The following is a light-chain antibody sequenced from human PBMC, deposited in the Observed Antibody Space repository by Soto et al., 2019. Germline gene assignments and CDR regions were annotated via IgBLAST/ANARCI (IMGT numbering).Light chain of an antibody. CDR2: KAS. CDR3: QQYDTYWT. Sequence: DIQMAQSPSTLSASVGYRVIITCRASQSISNWLAWYQQKPGKAPNLLIYKASSLKSGVPSRFSGSGSGTEFTLTISSLQPDDFATYYCQQYDTYWTLGQGTKVDI. J-gene: IGKJ1*01. V-gene: IGKV1-5*03. CDR1: QSISNW.